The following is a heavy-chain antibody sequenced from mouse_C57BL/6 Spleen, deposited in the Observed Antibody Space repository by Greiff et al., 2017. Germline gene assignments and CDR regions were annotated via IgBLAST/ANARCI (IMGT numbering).Heavy chain of an antibody. CDR2: IDPEDGDT. CDR1: GFNIKDYY. V-gene: IGHV14-1*01. J-gene: IGHJ1*03. D-gene: IGHD2-3*01. CDR3: TTGGYYSHWYFDV. Sequence: EVKLMESGAELVRPGASVKLSCTASGFNIKDYYMHWVKQRPEQGLAWIGRIDPEDGDTEYAPKFQGKATMTADTSSNTAYLQLRSLTSEDTAVYYCTTGGYYSHWYFDVWGTGTTVTVSS.